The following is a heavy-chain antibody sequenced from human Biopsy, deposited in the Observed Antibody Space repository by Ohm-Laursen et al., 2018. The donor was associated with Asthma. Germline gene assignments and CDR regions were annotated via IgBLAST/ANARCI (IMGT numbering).Heavy chain of an antibody. D-gene: IGHD3-10*01. CDR2: ISVYNGNT. V-gene: IGHV1-18*01. CDR3: ARAVDYSHYYGIDV. CDR1: GYTFNIAG. J-gene: IGHJ6*02. Sequence: GSSVKVSCKTSGYTFNIAGITWARQAPGQGLEWMGWISVYNGNTKVAQKLQDRVTMITDTSTSTAYMELRSLRSDDTAVYFCARAVDYSHYYGIDVWGQGTTVTVS.